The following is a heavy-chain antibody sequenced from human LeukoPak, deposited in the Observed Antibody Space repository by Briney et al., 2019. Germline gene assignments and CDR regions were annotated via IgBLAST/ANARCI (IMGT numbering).Heavy chain of an antibody. CDR2: IYYSGST. V-gene: IGHV4-59*08. J-gene: IGHJ4*02. CDR1: GGSISSYY. Sequence: PETLSLTCTVSGGSISSYYWSWIRQPPGKGLEWIGYIYYSGSTNYNPSLKSRVTISVDTSKNQFSLKLSSVTAADTAVYYCARLVKYCSGGSCYSRYFDYWGQGTLVTVSS. D-gene: IGHD2-15*01. CDR3: ARLVKYCSGGSCYSRYFDY.